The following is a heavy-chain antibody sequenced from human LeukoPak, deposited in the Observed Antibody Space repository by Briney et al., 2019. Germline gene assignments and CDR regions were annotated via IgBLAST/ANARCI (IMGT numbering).Heavy chain of an antibody. J-gene: IGHJ4*02. CDR1: GFTFSSYS. CDR2: IKQDGSEK. V-gene: IGHV3-7*03. D-gene: IGHD3-22*01. CDR3: ARIVTMIVVVPGDY. Sequence: GGSLRLSCAASGFTFSSYSTNWVRQAPGKGLEWVGNIKQDGSEKDYVDSVKGRFTISRDNAKNSLYLQMNSLRAEDTAVYYCARIVTMIVVVPGDYWGQGTLVTVSS.